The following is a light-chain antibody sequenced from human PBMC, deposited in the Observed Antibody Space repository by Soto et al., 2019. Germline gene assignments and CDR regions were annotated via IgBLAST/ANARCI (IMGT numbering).Light chain of an antibody. CDR2: GAS. V-gene: IGKV3-20*01. Sequence: EIVLTQSPGTLSLSPGERATLSCRASQSVSSIYLAWYQQKPGQAPRLLVSGASSRATGIPDRFRGSGSGSDFTLTITRLEPEDFAVYYCQQYGSSPLTFGGGTKVEIK. CDR3: QQYGSSPLT. CDR1: QSVSSIY. J-gene: IGKJ4*01.